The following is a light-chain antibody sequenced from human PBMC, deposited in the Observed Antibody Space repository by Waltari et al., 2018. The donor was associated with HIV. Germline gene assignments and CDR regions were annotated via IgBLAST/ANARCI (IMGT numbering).Light chain of an antibody. CDR2: EVS. Sequence: QSALTPNASVSGFPGPSTPISCTGTTGDVGGYNYVSWQQQFPGSAPKPLISEVSTPPAGVSSRFSGSNASTTSSLTISVLQAEDEAYYYCASYTSISTVVFGGGTKLTVL. V-gene: IGLV2-14*01. CDR1: TGDVGGYNY. J-gene: IGLJ2*01. CDR3: ASYTSISTVV.